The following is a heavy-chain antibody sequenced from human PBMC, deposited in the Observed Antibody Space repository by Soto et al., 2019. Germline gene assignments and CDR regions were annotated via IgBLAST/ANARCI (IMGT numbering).Heavy chain of an antibody. CDR1: GYTFRNFG. V-gene: IGHV1-18*01. CDR2: ISAYNANA. J-gene: IGHJ4*02. Sequence: QIQLLQSGAEVKKPGASVKVTCKASGYTFRNFGISWVRQAPGQGLEWMGWISAYNANANYAQKFQGRLTMTADTATGTAYMELGSLRSDDTAVYYCARENSYFYYWGQGALVTVSS. CDR3: ARENSYFYY.